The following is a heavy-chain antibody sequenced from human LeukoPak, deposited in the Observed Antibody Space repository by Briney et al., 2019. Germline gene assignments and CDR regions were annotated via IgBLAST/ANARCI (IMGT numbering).Heavy chain of an antibody. CDR1: GDTVSSNSAA. CDR2: TYYRSKWYY. Sequence: SQTLSLTCDISGDTVSSNSAAWNWIRQSPSRGLEWLGRTYYRSKWYYDYAVSVKSRITISPDTSKNQFSLRLNSVTADDTAVYYCARGFALDFWGQGIMVTVSS. V-gene: IGHV6-1*01. CDR3: ARGFALDF. J-gene: IGHJ3*01.